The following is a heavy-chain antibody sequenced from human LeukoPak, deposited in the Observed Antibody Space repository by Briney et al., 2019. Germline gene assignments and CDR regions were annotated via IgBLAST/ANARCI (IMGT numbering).Heavy chain of an antibody. D-gene: IGHD3-22*01. CDR2: ISYDGSNK. CDR3: AKVDTMIVVVNPGIDY. CDR1: GFTFSSYG. V-gene: IGHV3-30*18. Sequence: GGSLRLSCAASGFTFSSYGMHWVRQAPGKGLEWVAVISYDGSNKYYADSVKGRFTISRDNSKNTLYLQMNSLRDEDTAVYYCAKVDTMIVVVNPGIDYWGQGTLVTVSS. J-gene: IGHJ4*02.